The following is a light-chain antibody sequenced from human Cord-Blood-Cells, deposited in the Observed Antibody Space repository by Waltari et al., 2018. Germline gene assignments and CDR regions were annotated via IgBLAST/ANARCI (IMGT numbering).Light chain of an antibody. V-gene: IGLV2-23*01. J-gene: IGLJ3*02. CDR3: CSYAGSSTWV. CDR1: SRDAVCYNL. Sequence: QSALTQPASVTDSPGQSITISCTGTSRDAVCYNLVFWYQQHPGNAPKLMIYEGSNRPSGVSTRFSGSKSGNTAALTISGLQADDESDYYCCSYAGSSTWVFGGETKLTVL. CDR2: EGS.